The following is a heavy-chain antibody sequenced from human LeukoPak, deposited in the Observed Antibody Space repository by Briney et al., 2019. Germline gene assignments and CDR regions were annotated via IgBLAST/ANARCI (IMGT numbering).Heavy chain of an antibody. CDR3: ARGLESGHDAPLHS. CDR1: GGSFSGYY. V-gene: IGHV4-34*01. D-gene: IGHD5-12*01. CDR2: IKHSGST. Sequence: SETLSLTCAVYGGSFSGYYWSWIRQPPGKGLEWIGEIKHSGSTNYNPSLKSRVTISVDTSKNQCSLKLSSVPAADTAVYYCARGLESGHDAPLHSWGQGTLVTV. J-gene: IGHJ4*02.